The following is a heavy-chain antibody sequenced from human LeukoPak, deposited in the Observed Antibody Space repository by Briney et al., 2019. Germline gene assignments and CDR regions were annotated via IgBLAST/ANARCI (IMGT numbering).Heavy chain of an antibody. CDR1: GDSFSDYY. D-gene: IGHD1-1*01. CDR2: IYYRAST. V-gene: IGHV4-59*01. Sequence: SETLSLSCSVSGDSFSDYYWTWIRRPPGGRLEWIGHIYYRASTKYNPSLKNRVNISVDTSKNQVFLTLTSVSAADTAVYYCARAMRWTSGPVELGWFDRWGQGTLVTVSS. CDR3: ARAMRWTSGPVELGWFDR. J-gene: IGHJ5*02.